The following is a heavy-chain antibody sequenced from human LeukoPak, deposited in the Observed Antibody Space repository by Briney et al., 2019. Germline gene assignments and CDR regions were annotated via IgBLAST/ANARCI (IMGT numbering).Heavy chain of an antibody. J-gene: IGHJ4*02. V-gene: IGHV4-4*02. Sequence: SETLSLTCAVSGGSICSSNWWSWVRQPPGKGLEWIGEIYHSGSTNYNPSLKSRVTISVDKSKNQFSLKLSSVTAADTAVYYCASRPRYCSGGSCYWWGQGTLVTVSS. D-gene: IGHD2-15*01. CDR2: IYHSGST. CDR3: ASRPRYCSGGSCYW. CDR1: GGSICSSNW.